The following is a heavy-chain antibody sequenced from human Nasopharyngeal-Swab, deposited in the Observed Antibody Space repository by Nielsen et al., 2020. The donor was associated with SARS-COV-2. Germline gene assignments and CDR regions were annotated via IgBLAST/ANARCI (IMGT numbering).Heavy chain of an antibody. Sequence: GESLKISCAASGFTFSNAWMSWVRQAPGKGLEWVGRIKSKTDGGTTDYAAPVKGRFTISRDDSKNTLYLQMNSLKTEDTAVYYCTTSTVTTRYYYYYGMDVWGQGTTVTVSS. V-gene: IGHV3-15*01. CDR3: TTSTVTTRYYYYYGMDV. CDR2: IKSKTDGGTT. D-gene: IGHD4-17*01. CDR1: GFTFSNAW. J-gene: IGHJ6*02.